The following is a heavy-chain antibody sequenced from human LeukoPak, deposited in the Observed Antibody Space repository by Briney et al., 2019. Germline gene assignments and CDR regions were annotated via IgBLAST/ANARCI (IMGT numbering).Heavy chain of an antibody. CDR1: GGPTTSYY. J-gene: IGHJ4*02. Sequence: SETLSLTCAVSGGPTTSYYWSWIRQPPGKGLEWIGYIYYSGSTNYNPSLKSRVTISVDTSKNQFSLKLSSLTAADTAVYYCARDTSGYRRGSFDYWGQGTLVTVSS. CDR2: IYYSGST. V-gene: IGHV4-59*01. CDR3: ARDTSGYRRGSFDY. D-gene: IGHD3-22*01.